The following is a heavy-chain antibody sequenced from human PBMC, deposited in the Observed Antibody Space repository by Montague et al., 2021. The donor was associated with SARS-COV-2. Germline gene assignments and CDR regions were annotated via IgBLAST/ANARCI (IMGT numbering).Heavy chain of an antibody. CDR1: GDSVSRNDLA. Sequence: CAISGDSVSRNDLAWNLFRQSPSRGLEWLGRTFYRYEGDYHYADAVKSRITIDPDTSKNQVSLQLRSVTPEDTAVYFCVRVRHLGRGMDVWGQGTPVTVSS. D-gene: IGHD3-16*01. J-gene: IGHJ6*02. CDR2: TFYRYEGDY. CDR3: VRVRHLGRGMDV. V-gene: IGHV6-1*01.